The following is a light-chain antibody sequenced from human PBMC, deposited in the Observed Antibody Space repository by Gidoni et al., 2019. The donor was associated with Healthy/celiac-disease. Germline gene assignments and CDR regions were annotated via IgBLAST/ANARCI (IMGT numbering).Light chain of an antibody. J-gene: IGKJ4*01. Sequence: EIVLTQSPATLSLSPGERATLSCRASQSVSSYLAWYKQKPGQSPRLLIYDASNRATGIPARFSGSGSGTDFTLTISSLAPEDFAVYYCQQRSNWPLTFGGGTKVEIK. CDR2: DAS. CDR1: QSVSSY. V-gene: IGKV3-11*01. CDR3: QQRSNWPLT.